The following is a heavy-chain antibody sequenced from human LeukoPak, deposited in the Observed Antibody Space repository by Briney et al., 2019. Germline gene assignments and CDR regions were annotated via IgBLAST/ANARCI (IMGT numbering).Heavy chain of an antibody. J-gene: IGHJ3*02. Sequence: ASVKVSCKASGYTFTSFGISWVRPAPGQGLEWMGWISAYNGNTNYVQKLQGRVTMTTDTSTSTAYMELRSLRSDDTAVYYCASGYYDSSGYYLGDAFDIWGQGTMVTVSS. D-gene: IGHD3-22*01. CDR1: GYTFTSFG. CDR2: ISAYNGNT. CDR3: ASGYYDSSGYYLGDAFDI. V-gene: IGHV1-18*01.